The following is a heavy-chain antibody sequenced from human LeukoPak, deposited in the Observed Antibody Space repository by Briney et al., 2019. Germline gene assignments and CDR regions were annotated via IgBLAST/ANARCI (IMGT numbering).Heavy chain of an antibody. CDR1: GFIFSNYG. Sequence: PGGSLRLSCAASGFIFSNYGMNWVRQAPGKGLEWVAFIRYDGSNKYYADSVKGRFTISRDNSKNTLYLQMNSLRVEDTAVYYCATLPYYYDSSGSYYFDYWGQGTLVTVSA. J-gene: IGHJ4*02. CDR2: IRYDGSNK. V-gene: IGHV3-30*02. CDR3: ATLPYYYDSSGSYYFDY. D-gene: IGHD3-22*01.